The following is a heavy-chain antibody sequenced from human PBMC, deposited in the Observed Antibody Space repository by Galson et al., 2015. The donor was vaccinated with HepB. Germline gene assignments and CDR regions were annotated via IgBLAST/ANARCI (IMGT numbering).Heavy chain of an antibody. CDR2: IYPGDSDT. Sequence: QSGAEVKKPGESLKISCKGSGYSFTSYWIGWVRQMPGKGLEWMGIIYPGDSDTRYSPSFQGQVTISADESISTAYLQWSSLKASDTAMYYCASQGCSSTSCYDDRVYAFDIWGQGTMVTVSS. CDR3: ASQGCSSTSCYDDRVYAFDI. D-gene: IGHD2-2*01. J-gene: IGHJ3*02. V-gene: IGHV5-51*01. CDR1: GYSFTSYW.